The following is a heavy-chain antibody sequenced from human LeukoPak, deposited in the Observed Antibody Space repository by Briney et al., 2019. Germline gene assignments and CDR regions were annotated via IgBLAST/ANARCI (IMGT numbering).Heavy chain of an antibody. D-gene: IGHD6-19*01. CDR2: ISSSSSYT. CDR1: GFTFSSYS. J-gene: IGHJ4*02. Sequence: PGGSLRLSCAASGFTFSSYSINWVRQAPGKGLECVSSISSSSSYTYYADSVKCRFTISRDNAKNSLYLQLNRLRAEDTAVYYCARVALYSSGLFDYWGQGTLVTVCS. CDR3: ARVALYSSGLFDY. V-gene: IGHV3-21*01.